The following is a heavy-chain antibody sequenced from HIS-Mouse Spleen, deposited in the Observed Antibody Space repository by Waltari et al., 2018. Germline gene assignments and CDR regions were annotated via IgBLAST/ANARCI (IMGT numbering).Heavy chain of an antibody. D-gene: IGHD6-13*01. J-gene: IGHJ2*01. CDR3: AREIPYSSSWYDWYFDL. V-gene: IGHV4-39*07. CDR2: IYYGGRT. Sequence: QLQLQESGPGLVKPSETLSLTCTVSGGSISSSSYYLGWIRQPPGKGLEWIGSIYYGGRTYDKPSLKSRVTISVDTSKNQFSLKLSSVTAADTAVYYCAREIPYSSSWYDWYFDLWGRGTLVTVSS. CDR1: GGSISSSSYY.